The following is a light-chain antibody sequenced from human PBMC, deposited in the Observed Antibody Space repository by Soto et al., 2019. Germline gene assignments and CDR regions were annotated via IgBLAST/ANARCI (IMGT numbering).Light chain of an antibody. Sequence: EIVLTQSPATLSLSPWERATLSCRASQSVSSYLAWYQQKPGQAPRLLIYGASTRATGIPARFSGSGSGTEFTHTISSLQSEDSAVYYCQQRSNWPSITFGQGTRLEIK. V-gene: IGKV3-15*01. J-gene: IGKJ5*01. CDR1: QSVSSY. CDR3: QQRSNWPSIT. CDR2: GAS.